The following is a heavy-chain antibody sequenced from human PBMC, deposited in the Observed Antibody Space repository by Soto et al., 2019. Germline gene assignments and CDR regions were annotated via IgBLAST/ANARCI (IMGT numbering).Heavy chain of an antibody. Sequence: GGSLRLSCAASDFAFSSYGIHWVRQAPGKGLEWVAASSYDGRETFYADSAKGRFTFSKDISKNTAFLQMNALRPEDTAVYFCAADSTWLIFNLVNWGQGTLVTVSS. V-gene: IGHV3-30*03. J-gene: IGHJ4*02. CDR3: AADSTWLIFNLVN. CDR1: DFAFSSYG. CDR2: SSYDGRET. D-gene: IGHD3-9*01.